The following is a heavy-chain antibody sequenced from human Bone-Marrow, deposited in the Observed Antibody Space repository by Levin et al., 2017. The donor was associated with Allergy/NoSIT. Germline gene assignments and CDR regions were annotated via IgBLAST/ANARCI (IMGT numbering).Heavy chain of an antibody. V-gene: IGHV3-49*03. Sequence: GGSLRLSCRASGFTFGDYGLSWFRQAPGKGLEWVSSIGSNAYGGTTYYATSVRGRSTISRDDSTCFAYLEMNSLKTEDTAVYYCSRQNYYGSWTSFDFWGQGTLVTVSS. CDR2: IGSNAYGGTT. CDR3: SRQNYYGSWTSFDF. CDR1: GFTFGDYG. J-gene: IGHJ4*02. D-gene: IGHD3-10*01.